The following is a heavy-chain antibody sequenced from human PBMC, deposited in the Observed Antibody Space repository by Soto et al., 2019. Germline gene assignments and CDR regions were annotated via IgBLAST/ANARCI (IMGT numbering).Heavy chain of an antibody. CDR1: GFTFSSYA. D-gene: IGHD6-19*01. CDR2: ISGSGDST. CDR3: AXGXXGIAVAGTGXFXH. Sequence: PGGSLRLSCAASGFTFSSYAMSWVRQAPGKGLEWVSGISGSGDSTYYADSVKGRFTISRDNSKNTLYLQMNSLRAEDTAVYYXAXGXXGIAVAGTGXFXHWGQGXXVTV. J-gene: IGHJ1*01. V-gene: IGHV3-23*01.